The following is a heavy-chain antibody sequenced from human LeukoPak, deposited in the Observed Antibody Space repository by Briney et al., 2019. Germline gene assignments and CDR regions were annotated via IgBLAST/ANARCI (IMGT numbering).Heavy chain of an antibody. CDR3: AKHSLKSDYTNGRIWDY. CDR1: VFPFSSYA. J-gene: IGHJ4*02. Sequence: GGSLTLSCAASVFPFSSYAMIWVRQAPGKGLEWVSRISAGGDYTYYADSVKGRFTISRDNSANTLYLQMGSLTAEDTAVYYCAKHSLKSDYTNGRIWDYRGQGTLVTVSS. D-gene: IGHD2-2*02. V-gene: IGHV3-23*01. CDR2: ISAGGDYT.